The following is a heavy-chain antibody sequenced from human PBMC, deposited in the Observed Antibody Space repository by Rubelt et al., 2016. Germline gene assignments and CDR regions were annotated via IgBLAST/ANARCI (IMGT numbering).Heavy chain of an antibody. V-gene: IGHV1-2*04. CDR3: ARDLSGYSYGYFDY. CDR2: INPNSGGT. J-gene: IGHJ4*02. Sequence: VRQAPGQGLEWMGWINPNSGGTNYAQKFQGWVTMTRDTSISTAYMELSRLRSDDTAVYYCARDLSGYSYGYFDYWGQGTLVTVSS. D-gene: IGHD5-18*01.